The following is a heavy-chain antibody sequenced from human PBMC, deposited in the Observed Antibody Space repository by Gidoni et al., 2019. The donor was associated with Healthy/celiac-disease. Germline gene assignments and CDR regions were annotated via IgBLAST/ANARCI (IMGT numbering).Heavy chain of an antibody. CDR2: ISSSSSYI. CDR1: GFTFSSYS. Sequence: ELQLVESGGGLVKPGGSLRLACAASGFTFSSYSMNWVRQAPGKGLEWVSSISSSSSYIYYADSVKGRFTISRDNAKNSLYLQMNSLRAEDTAVYYCARAAAAGGWFDPWGQGTLVTVSS. D-gene: IGHD6-13*01. V-gene: IGHV3-21*01. CDR3: ARAAAAGGWFDP. J-gene: IGHJ5*02.